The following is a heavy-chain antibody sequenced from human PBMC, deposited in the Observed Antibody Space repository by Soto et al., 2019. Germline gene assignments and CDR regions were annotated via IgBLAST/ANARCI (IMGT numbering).Heavy chain of an antibody. J-gene: IGHJ3*02. CDR1: GYTFTSYY. D-gene: IGHD6-19*01. Sequence: QVQLVQSGAEVKKPGASVKVSCKASGYTFTSYYMHWVRQAPGQGLEWMGIINPSGGSTSYAQKFQDRLTMTRDASTSPVYMELSSLRSEDTGVYDCARDLSDPYSSGWYSDAFDIWGQGTMVTVAS. CDR3: ARDLSDPYSSGWYSDAFDI. V-gene: IGHV1-46*01. CDR2: INPSGGST.